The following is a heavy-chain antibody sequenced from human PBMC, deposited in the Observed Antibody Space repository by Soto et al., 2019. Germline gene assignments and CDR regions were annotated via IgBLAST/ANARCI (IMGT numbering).Heavy chain of an antibody. V-gene: IGHV4-34*01. CDR3: ARGAGGKTTCGVVTVRYGMDV. CDR2: INHSGRT. D-gene: IGHD3-3*01. CDR1: GGSFSGYY. J-gene: IGHJ6*02. Sequence: SETLSLTCAVYGGSFSGYYWSWIRQSPGKGLEWIAEINHSGRTNYNPSLKSRVSILVDTSKKQLSLRVSSVTAADTAVYYCARGAGGKTTCGVVTVRYGMDVWGQGTTVTVSS.